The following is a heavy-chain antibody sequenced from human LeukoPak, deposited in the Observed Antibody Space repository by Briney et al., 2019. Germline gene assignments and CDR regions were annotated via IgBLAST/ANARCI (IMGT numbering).Heavy chain of an antibody. J-gene: IGHJ5*02. CDR1: GGSISSYY. D-gene: IGHD6-13*01. Sequence: SETLSLTCTVSGGSISSYYWSWIRQPPGKGLEWIGYIYCRRSNNYTPSLKSRVTISIDTSKNQFSLKLSSVTAADTAVYYCARHHIAAALNWFDPWGQGTLVTVSS. V-gene: IGHV4-59*08. CDR2: IYCRRSN. CDR3: ARHHIAAALNWFDP.